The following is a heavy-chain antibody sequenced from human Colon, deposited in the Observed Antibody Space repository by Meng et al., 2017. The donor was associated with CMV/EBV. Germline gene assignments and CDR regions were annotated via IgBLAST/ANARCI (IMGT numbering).Heavy chain of an antibody. CDR3: AREFYYGSGSYPTD. D-gene: IGHD3-10*01. Sequence: AAPGFIFSYYHMSWIRQSPGKGLEWLCYMSSSGSSIFYTDSVKGRFTISRDNAKKSLYLQINSLRADDTAVYYCAREFYYGSGSYPTDWGQGTLVTVSS. J-gene: IGHJ4*02. CDR2: MSSSGSSI. V-gene: IGHV3-11*01. CDR1: GFIFSYYH.